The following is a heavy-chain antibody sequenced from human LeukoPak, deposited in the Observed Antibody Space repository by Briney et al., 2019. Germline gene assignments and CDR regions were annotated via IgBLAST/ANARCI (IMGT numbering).Heavy chain of an antibody. V-gene: IGHV4-30-2*01. CDR3: ASFGSSSGTPVGFDP. J-gene: IGHJ5*02. Sequence: PSETLSLTCTVSGGSISSGGYYWSWIRQPPGKGLEWIGYIYHSGSTYYNPSLKSRVTISVDRSKNQFSLKLSSVTAADTAVYYCASFGSSSGTPVGFDPWGQGTLVTVSS. CDR2: IYHSGST. CDR1: GGSISSGGYY. D-gene: IGHD6-6*01.